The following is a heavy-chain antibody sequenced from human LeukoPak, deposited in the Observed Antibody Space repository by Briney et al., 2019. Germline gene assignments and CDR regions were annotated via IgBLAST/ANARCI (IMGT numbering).Heavy chain of an antibody. CDR2: INPSGVST. CDR3: AKASDMAATAPEY. Sequence: GGSLRLSCAASGFTFNNYAMIWVRQGPGKGLEWVSTINPSGVSTYYADSVRGRFTISRDNSKNTVYLHMDNLGAEDTALYFCAKASDMAATAPEYWGQGILVTVSS. V-gene: IGHV3-23*01. D-gene: IGHD5-12*01. CDR1: GFTFNNYA. J-gene: IGHJ4*02.